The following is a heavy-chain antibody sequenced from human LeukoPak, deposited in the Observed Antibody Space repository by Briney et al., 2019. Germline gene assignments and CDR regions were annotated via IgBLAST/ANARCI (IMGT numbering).Heavy chain of an antibody. Sequence: GGSLRLSCAVSGFTLSSYWMGWVRQAPGEGRELVANIKQDGSEKYYVDSVKGRFTISRDNAKNSLYLQMNSLRGEDTAVYYCARFISSGYSSSWYENYYGMDVWGQGTTVTVSS. CDR3: ARFISSGYSSSWYENYYGMDV. J-gene: IGHJ6*02. V-gene: IGHV3-7*01. CDR2: IKQDGSEK. CDR1: GFTLSSYW. D-gene: IGHD6-13*01.